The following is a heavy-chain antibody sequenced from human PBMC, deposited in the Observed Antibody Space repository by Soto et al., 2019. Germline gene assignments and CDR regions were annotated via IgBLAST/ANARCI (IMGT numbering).Heavy chain of an antibody. Sequence: QVQVVQSGVEVRRPGSSVKVSCKASGDTFKNCVISWVRQAPGQGLEWMGGIIPLFGTTDFAQGFQGRLTITTDESTTTAYMELSRLRPEDTATYNLAAELGFGKLSVVWGQGTTVIVSS. D-gene: IGHD3-10*01. CDR1: GDTFKNCV. CDR3: AAELGFGKLSVV. CDR2: IIPLFGTT. J-gene: IGHJ6*02. V-gene: IGHV1-69*01.